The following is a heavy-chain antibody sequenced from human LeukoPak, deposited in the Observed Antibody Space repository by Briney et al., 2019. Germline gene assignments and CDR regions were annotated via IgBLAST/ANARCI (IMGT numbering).Heavy chain of an antibody. CDR3: PRHYGPWSPFDY. J-gene: IGHJ4*02. CDR1: GYTFTSCW. V-gene: IGHV5-10-1*01. D-gene: IGHD3-10*01. Sequence: LGESLNISCKGSGYTFTSCWISWVRQMPGKGLEWMGKVDPSDSYTNYRPSFQGLLTISADKSITTAYLQWSSLKASDSAIYYCPRHYGPWSPFDYWGQGTLITVSS. CDR2: VDPSDSYT.